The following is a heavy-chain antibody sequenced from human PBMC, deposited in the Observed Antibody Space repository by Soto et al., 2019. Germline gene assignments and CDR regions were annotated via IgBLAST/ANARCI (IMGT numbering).Heavy chain of an antibody. CDR3: TTGYSSWIGTDY. Sequence: GGSLRLSCAASGFTFSNAWMSWVRQAPGKGLEWVGRIKSKTDGGTTDYAAPVKGRFTISRDDSKNTLYLQMNSLKTEDTAVYYCTTGYSSWIGTDYWGQGTQVTVSS. CDR1: GFTFSNAW. CDR2: IKSKTDGGTT. D-gene: IGHD6-13*01. V-gene: IGHV3-15*01. J-gene: IGHJ4*02.